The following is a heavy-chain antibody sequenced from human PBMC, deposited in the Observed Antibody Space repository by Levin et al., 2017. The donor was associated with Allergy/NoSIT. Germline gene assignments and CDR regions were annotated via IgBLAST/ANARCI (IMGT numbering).Heavy chain of an antibody. Sequence: GPTLVKPTQTLTLTCTFSGFSLSTSGVGVGWIRQPPGKALEWLALIYWDDDKRYSPSLKSRLTITKDTSKNQVVLTMTNMDPVDTATYYCAHRHGRWELYYYDYYMDVWGKGTTVTVSS. CDR1: GFSLSTSGVG. D-gene: IGHD1-26*01. CDR2: IYWDDDK. V-gene: IGHV2-5*02. J-gene: IGHJ6*03. CDR3: AHRHGRWELYYYDYYMDV.